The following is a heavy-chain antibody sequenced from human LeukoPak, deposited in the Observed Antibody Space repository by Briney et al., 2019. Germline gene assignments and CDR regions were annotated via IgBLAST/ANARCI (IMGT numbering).Heavy chain of an antibody. CDR1: GSRFTSYW. CDR2: IYPGDSDT. D-gene: IGHD4-17*01. Sequence: GASLKISCKGSGSRFTSYWSGWVRQMPGKGLEWMGIIYPGDSDTRYSPSFQGQVTISADKSISTAYLQWSSLKASDTAMYYCARSTDNWFDPGGQGTLVTVSS. J-gene: IGHJ5*02. V-gene: IGHV5-51*01. CDR3: ARSTDNWFDP.